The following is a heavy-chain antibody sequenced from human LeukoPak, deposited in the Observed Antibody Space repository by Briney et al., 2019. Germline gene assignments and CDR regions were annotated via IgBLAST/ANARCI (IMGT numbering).Heavy chain of an antibody. CDR1: GYTFTSYD. D-gene: IGHD3-3*01. J-gene: IGHJ4*02. CDR2: INPNSGNT. CDR3: AKRIDFWSGYCFDY. Sequence: ASVKVSCKASGYTFTSYDINWVRQATGQGLEWMGWINPNSGNTGYAQKFQGRVTMTRNTSISTAYMELGSLRSEDTAVYYCAKRIDFWSGYCFDYWGQGTLVTVSS. V-gene: IGHV1-8*01.